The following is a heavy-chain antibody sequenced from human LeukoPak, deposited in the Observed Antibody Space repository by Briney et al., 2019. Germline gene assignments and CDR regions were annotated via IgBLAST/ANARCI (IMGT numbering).Heavy chain of an antibody. J-gene: IGHJ3*02. Sequence: GGSLRLSCAASGFPFSAYAMTGVRQAPEKGLEGVSAITPSGDYTYYADSVKGRFTISRDNSKNTMYMQMNSLRSEDTALYFCATPLLSPGNSITHDAFDMWGQGTMVTVSS. V-gene: IGHV3-23*01. CDR2: ITPSGDYT. D-gene: IGHD1-14*01. CDR1: GFPFSAYA. CDR3: ATPLLSPGNSITHDAFDM.